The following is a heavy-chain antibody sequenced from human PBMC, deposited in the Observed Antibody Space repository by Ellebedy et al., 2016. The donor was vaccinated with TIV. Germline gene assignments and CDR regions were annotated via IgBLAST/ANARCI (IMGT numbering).Heavy chain of an antibody. J-gene: IGHJ6*02. D-gene: IGHD5-18*01. CDR3: TRAQGYGFRMVDYYGMDV. V-gene: IGHV3-49*04. CDR2: IRSKAYGGTT. Sequence: PGGSLRLSCAASGFTFSSSSMNWVRQAPGKGLEWVGFIRSKAYGGTTEYAASVKGRFTISRDDSKSIAYLQMNSLKTEDTAVYYCTRAQGYGFRMVDYYGMDVWGQGTTVTVSS. CDR1: GFTFSSSS.